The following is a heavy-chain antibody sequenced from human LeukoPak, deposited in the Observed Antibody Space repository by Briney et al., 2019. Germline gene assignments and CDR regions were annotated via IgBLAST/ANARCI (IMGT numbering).Heavy chain of an antibody. CDR3: ARDSRGTYYGLLDY. J-gene: IGHJ4*02. CDR2: ISAYNGNI. Sequence: ASVKVSCKASGYTFSTYGISWVRQAPGQGLEWMGWISAYNGNINYAQKLQGRVTMTTDTSTSTAYMELMSLRSDDTAVYYCARDSRGTYYGLLDYWGQGTLVTVSS. V-gene: IGHV1-18*01. CDR1: GYTFSTYG. D-gene: IGHD1-26*01.